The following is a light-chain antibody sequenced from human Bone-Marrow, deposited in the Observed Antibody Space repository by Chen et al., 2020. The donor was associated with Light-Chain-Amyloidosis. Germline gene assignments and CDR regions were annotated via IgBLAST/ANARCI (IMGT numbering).Light chain of an antibody. CDR2: RDT. J-gene: IGLJ2*01. CDR3: QSADSSGTYEVI. Sequence: SYALTQPPSLSVSPGHTARITCSGDDLPTKYAYWYQQKPGQAPVLVIHRDTERPSGISERFSGSSSGTTATLTISGVQAEDEADYHCQSADSSGTYEVIFGGGTKLTVL. CDR1: DLPTKY. V-gene: IGLV3-25*03.